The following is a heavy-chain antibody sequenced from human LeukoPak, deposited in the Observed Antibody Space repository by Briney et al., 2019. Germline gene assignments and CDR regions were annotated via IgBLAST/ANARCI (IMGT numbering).Heavy chain of an antibody. D-gene: IGHD4-17*01. CDR3: ARHDYGASPLEY. V-gene: IGHV4-59*01. Sequence: PSETLSLTCIVSGGSISNYYWSWIRQPPGKGLEWIAYISYSGSTNYNPSLKSRVTISVGTSKNQFSLKVTSVTAADTAVYYCARHDYGASPLEYWGQGTPVTVSS. CDR1: GGSISNYY. J-gene: IGHJ4*02. CDR2: ISYSGST.